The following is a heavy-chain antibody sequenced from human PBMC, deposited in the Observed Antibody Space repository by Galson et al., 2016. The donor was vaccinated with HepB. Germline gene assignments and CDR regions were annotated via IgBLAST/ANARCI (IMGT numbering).Heavy chain of an antibody. V-gene: IGHV5-51*01. J-gene: IGHJ4*02. CDR3: ARRAAAGQENFDY. CDR1: GYSFTTYW. CDR2: IYPGDSDT. Sequence: QSGAEVKKPGESLKISCKGSGYSFTTYWIGWVRQMPGKGLEWMGMIYPGDSDTRYSPSFQGQVTISADQSINTAYLQWSSLKASDTAMYYCARRAAAGQENFDYWGQGTLVTVSS. D-gene: IGHD6-13*01.